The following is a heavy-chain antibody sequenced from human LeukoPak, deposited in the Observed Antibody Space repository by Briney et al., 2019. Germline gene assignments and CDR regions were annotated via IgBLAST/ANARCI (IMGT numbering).Heavy chain of an antibody. CDR1: GYTFTGYY. D-gene: IGHD3-22*01. Sequence: GASVKVSCKASGYTFTGYYMHWVRQAPGQGLEWMGWINPNSGGTNYAQKFQGRVTMTRDTSISTAYMELSRLRSDDTAVYYCVSTSPHDSSRKHYWGQGTLVTVSS. J-gene: IGHJ4*02. CDR2: INPNSGGT. CDR3: VSTSPHDSSRKHY. V-gene: IGHV1-2*02.